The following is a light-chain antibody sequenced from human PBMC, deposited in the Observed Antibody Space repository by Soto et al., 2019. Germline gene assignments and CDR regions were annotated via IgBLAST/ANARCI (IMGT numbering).Light chain of an antibody. CDR3: SVWDSRLSVGV. CDR2: KNN. J-gene: IGLJ3*02. CDR1: SSNVGNND. V-gene: IGLV1-51*02. Sequence: QSVLTQPPSVSAAPGQKVTISCSGSSSNVGNNDVSWYQQFPGTAPKLLIYKNNRRPSGIPDRFFGSKSGTSATLGITGLQTGDEADYHCSVWDSRLSVGVFGGGTKLTVL.